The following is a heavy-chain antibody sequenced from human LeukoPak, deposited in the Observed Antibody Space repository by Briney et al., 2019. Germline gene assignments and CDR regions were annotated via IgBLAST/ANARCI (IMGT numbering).Heavy chain of an antibody. CDR3: ATAGSGWYSPIDY. V-gene: IGHV1-69*05. CDR2: IIPMFGTT. CDR1: GGTLSNYA. J-gene: IGHJ4*02. Sequence: ASVKVSCKASGGTLSNYALSWLRQAPGQGLEWMGGIIPMFGTTKYAQEFQGRVTITTDESTRTAYMELSSLRSEDTAVYYCATAGSGWYSPIDYWGQGTLVTVSS. D-gene: IGHD6-19*01.